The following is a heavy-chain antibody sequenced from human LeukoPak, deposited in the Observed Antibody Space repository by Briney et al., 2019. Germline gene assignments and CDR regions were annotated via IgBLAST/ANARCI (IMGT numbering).Heavy chain of an antibody. CDR2: INPTSTYI. V-gene: IGHV3-21*01. CDR3: VRLRRNSDRSYNYYYYGS. D-gene: IGHD3-22*01. CDR1: GLTFSDYS. J-gene: IGHJ5*01. Sequence: SGGSRRLSCVASGLTFSDYSINWVRRAPGKGLEWVSSINPTSTYIYYADAVRGRFTISRDNAKSSLYLEMDSLRAEDTAVYYCVRLRRNSDRSYNYYYYGSWRPGILVTVSS.